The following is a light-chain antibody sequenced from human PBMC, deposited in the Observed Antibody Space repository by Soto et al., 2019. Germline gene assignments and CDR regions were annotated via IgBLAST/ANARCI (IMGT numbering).Light chain of an antibody. J-gene: IGKJ1*01. Sequence: EIVLTQSPGTLSLSPGERATLSCRASQSVSSSYLAWYQQKPGQAPRLLIYGASSSATGIPDRFSGSASGTDFTLTISRLEPEDFAVYYCQQYGSSPRTFGQGTKLEIK. V-gene: IGKV3-20*01. CDR2: GAS. CDR3: QQYGSSPRT. CDR1: QSVSSSY.